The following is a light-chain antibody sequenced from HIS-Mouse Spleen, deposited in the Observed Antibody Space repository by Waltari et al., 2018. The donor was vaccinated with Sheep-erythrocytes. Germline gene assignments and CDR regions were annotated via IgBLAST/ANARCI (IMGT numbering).Light chain of an antibody. V-gene: IGKV1D-13*01. J-gene: IGKJ1*01. Sequence: AIKLTQSPSSLSASVGDRVAITCRASQGISSALAWYQQKPGKAPKLLIYDASSLESGVPSRFSGSGSGTDFTLTISRLQPEDFATYYCQQFNNYPRTFGQGTKVEIK. CDR2: DAS. CDR3: QQFNNYPRT. CDR1: QGISSA.